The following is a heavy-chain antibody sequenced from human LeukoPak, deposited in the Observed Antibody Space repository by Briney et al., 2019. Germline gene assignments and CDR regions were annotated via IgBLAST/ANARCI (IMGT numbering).Heavy chain of an antibody. CDR3: AKGPERSDRGYSDY. J-gene: IGHJ4*02. V-gene: IGHV3-23*01. CDR1: GFTFRNYA. Sequence: GGSLRLSCAASGFTFRNYAMSWVRQAPGKGLEWVSSIDPSGTYTYYADSVKGRFTISRDNSKNTLYLQLNSLRAEDTAAYYCAKGPERSDRGYSDYWGQGTLVTVSS. D-gene: IGHD1-14*01. CDR2: IDPSGTYT.